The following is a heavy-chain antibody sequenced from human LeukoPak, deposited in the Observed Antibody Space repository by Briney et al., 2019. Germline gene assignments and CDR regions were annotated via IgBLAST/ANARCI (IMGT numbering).Heavy chain of an antibody. CDR3: AKDGGNQYSYGYDY. J-gene: IGHJ4*02. D-gene: IGHD5-18*01. Sequence: GGSLRLSCAASGFTFSSYAMSWVRRAPGKGLEWVSAISGSGGSTYYADSVKGRFTISRDNSKNTLYLQMNSLRAEDTAVYYCAKDGGNQYSYGYDYWGQGTLVTVSS. CDR1: GFTFSSYA. CDR2: ISGSGGST. V-gene: IGHV3-23*01.